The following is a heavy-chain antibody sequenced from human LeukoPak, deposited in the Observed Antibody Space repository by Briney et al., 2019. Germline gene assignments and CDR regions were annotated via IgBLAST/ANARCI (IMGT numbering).Heavy chain of an antibody. V-gene: IGHV1-8*03. J-gene: IGHJ6*03. CDR1: GYTFTSYD. D-gene: IGHD3-3*01. Sequence: ALVKVSCKASGYTFTSYDINWVRQATGQGLEWMGWMNPNSGNTGYAQKFQGRVTITRNTSISTAYMELSSLRSEDTAVYYCARSYYDFWSGYYPRYYYYYYMDVWGKGTTVTVSS. CDR3: ARSYYDFWSGYYPRYYYYYYMDV. CDR2: MNPNSGNT.